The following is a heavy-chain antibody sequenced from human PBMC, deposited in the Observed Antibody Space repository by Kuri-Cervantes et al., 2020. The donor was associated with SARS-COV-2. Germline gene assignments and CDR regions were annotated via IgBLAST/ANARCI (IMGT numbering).Heavy chain of an antibody. CDR1: GYTFTSYY. J-gene: IGHJ6*02. D-gene: IGHD6-19*01. CDR2: IHPSGGST. Sequence: ASVKVSCKASGYTFTSYYMHWVRQAPGQGLEWMGIIHPSGGSTSYAQKFQGRVTITADESTSTAYMELSSLRSEDTAVYYCARAGVAGYSSGWNPYYYYGMDVWGQGTTVTVSS. V-gene: IGHV1-46*01. CDR3: ARAGVAGYSSGWNPYYYYGMDV.